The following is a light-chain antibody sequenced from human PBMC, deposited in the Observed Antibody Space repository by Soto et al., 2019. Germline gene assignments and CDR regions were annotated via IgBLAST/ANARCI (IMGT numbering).Light chain of an antibody. J-gene: IGLJ2*01. CDR3: CSYSGPSTSVV. CDR1: SSDVGAYDL. V-gene: IGLV2-23*02. Sequence: QSALTQPASVSGSPGQSITISCTGTSSDVGAYDLVSWYHQHPGKAPKLVLSAVTNRPSGVSDRFSGSKSGNTASLTISGVQNADEADDYSCSYSGPSTSVVFGGGTKVTVL. CDR2: AVT.